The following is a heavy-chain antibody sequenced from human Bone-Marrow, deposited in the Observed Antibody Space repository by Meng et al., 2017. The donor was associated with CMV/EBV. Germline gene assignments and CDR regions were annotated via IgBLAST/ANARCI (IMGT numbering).Heavy chain of an antibody. D-gene: IGHD6-6*01. CDR1: RFTFSSHA. CDR3: AKRGAARVMSRKDYFDY. V-gene: IGHV3-21*04. CDR2: ISSSSSYI. Sequence: GESLKIYCAASRFTFSSHAMSWVRQAPGKGLEWVSSISSSSSYIYYADSVKGRFTISRDNAKDSLYLQMNSLRTEDTALYYCAKRGAARVMSRKDYFDYWGQGTLVTCYS. J-gene: IGHJ4*02.